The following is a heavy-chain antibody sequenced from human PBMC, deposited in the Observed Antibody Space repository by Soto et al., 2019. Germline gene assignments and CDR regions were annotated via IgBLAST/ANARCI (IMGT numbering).Heavy chain of an antibody. CDR1: GGSISSGDYY. J-gene: IGHJ4*02. D-gene: IGHD4-4*01. CDR3: ASMTTVRSALDY. Sequence: SETLSLTCTVSGGSISSGDYYWSWNRQPPGKGLEWIGYIYYSGSTYYNQSLKSRVTISVDTSKNQFSLKLSSVTAADTAVYYCASMTTVRSALDYWGKGTLVTVSS. CDR2: IYYSGST. V-gene: IGHV4-30-4*01.